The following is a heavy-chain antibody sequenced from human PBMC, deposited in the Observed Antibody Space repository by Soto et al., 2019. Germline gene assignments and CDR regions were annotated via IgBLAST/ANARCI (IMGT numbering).Heavy chain of an antibody. Sequence: QVQLVESGGGVVQPGRSLRLSCAASGFTFSSYAMHWVRQAPGKGLEWVAVISYDGSNKYYADSVKGRFTISRDNSKNTLYLPMNRLRAEDTAVYYCARASEYSSSCDYWGQGTLVTVSS. CDR3: ARASEYSSSCDY. D-gene: IGHD6-6*01. V-gene: IGHV3-30-3*01. CDR2: ISYDGSNK. CDR1: GFTFSSYA. J-gene: IGHJ4*02.